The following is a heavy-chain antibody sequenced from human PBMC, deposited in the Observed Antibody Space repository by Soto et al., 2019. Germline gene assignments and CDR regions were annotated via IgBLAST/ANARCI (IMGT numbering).Heavy chain of an antibody. V-gene: IGHV3-11*01. CDR1: GFTFGDYY. CDR3: ARDKQDFWSGPTRWFDP. CDR2: ISSGGSST. D-gene: IGHD3-3*01. J-gene: IGHJ5*02. Sequence: GGSLRLSCAASGFTFGDYYMSWIRQAPGKGLEWVSYISSGGSSTYYVDSVRGRFTISRDNAKNSLYLQMDSLGAEDTAVYYCARDKQDFWSGPTRWFDPWGQGTLVTVSS.